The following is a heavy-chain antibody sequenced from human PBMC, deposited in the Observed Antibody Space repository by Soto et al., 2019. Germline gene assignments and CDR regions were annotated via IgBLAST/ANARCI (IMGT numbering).Heavy chain of an antibody. V-gene: IGHV3-15*01. CDR3: TTDAAIV. CDR2: IKSISDGGTT. J-gene: IGHJ4*02. CDR1: GVTFSNAW. D-gene: IGHD1-26*01. Sequence: EVQLGESGGGLVKPGGSLRLSCAASGVTFSNAWMSWVRQAPGKGLEWVGRIKSISDGGTTDYAAPVKGRFTISRDDSKNTLYLQMNSLKTEDTAVYFCTTDAAIVWGQGTLVTVSS.